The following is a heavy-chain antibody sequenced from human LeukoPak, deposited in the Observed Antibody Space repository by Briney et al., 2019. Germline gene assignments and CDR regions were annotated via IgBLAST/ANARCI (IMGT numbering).Heavy chain of an antibody. D-gene: IGHD3-3*01. CDR2: IYSGGST. J-gene: IGHJ4*02. CDR1: GFTVSSNY. CDR3: ANLDFWSGSDY. Sequence: GGSLRLSCAASGFTVSSNYMSWVRQAPGKGLEWVSVIYSGGSTYYADSVKGRFTISRDNSKNTLYLQMNSLRAEDTAVYYCANLDFWSGSDYWGQGTLVTVSS. V-gene: IGHV3-66*01.